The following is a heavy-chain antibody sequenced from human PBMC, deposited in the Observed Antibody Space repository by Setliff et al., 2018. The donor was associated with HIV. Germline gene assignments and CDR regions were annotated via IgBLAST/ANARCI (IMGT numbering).Heavy chain of an antibody. CDR3: AIAPFRIMSAHYRTLDQ. J-gene: IGHJ4*02. Sequence: ASVKVSCKASGYTFTSFGISWVRQAPGQGLEWMGRISAYNGNTDHAQRLQGRVTMTTDTSTRTAYMELRSLRSDDTAVYYCAIAPFRIMSAHYRTLDQWGQGTPVTVSS. D-gene: IGHD3-9*01. CDR2: ISAYNGNT. V-gene: IGHV1-18*01. CDR1: GYTFTSFG.